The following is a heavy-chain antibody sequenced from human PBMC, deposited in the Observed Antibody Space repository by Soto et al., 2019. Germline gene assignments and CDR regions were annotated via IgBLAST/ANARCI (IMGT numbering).Heavy chain of an antibody. CDR2: ISASGGNI. V-gene: IGHV1-46*01. Sequence: ASVKVSCEASGYTFTSYYMHWVRQAPGQGLEWMGIISASGGNISYAQKFQDRVTMTTDTSTSTAYMELRSLRSDDTAVYYCARDCSGATCSFNYWGQGTLVTVSS. J-gene: IGHJ4*02. CDR3: ARDCSGATCSFNY. D-gene: IGHD2-15*01. CDR1: GYTFTSYY.